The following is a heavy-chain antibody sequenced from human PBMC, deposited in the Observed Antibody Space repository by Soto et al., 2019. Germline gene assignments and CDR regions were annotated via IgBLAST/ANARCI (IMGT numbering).Heavy chain of an antibody. CDR2: ISGSGDST. D-gene: IGHD3-10*01. V-gene: IGHV3-23*01. CDR3: AKALYGGFTY. CDR1: GFTFSVYA. Sequence: EVRLLESGGGLVQPGGSLRLSCAASGFTFSVYAMSWVRQAPGKGLEWVSGISGSGDSTHYVASVKGRFTVSRDNSKSMLYLQTNSLRAEDTAIYYCAKALYGGFTYWGQGTLVTVSS. J-gene: IGHJ4*02.